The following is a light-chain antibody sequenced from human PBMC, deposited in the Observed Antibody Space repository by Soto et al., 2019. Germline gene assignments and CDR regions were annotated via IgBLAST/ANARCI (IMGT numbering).Light chain of an antibody. V-gene: IGKV1-5*03. CDR1: QSITTW. J-gene: IGKJ2*01. CDR2: KAT. CDR3: QRYSDYPYI. Sequence: DIQMTQSPSTLSASVGDRVTITCRASQSITTWLAWYQQKPGKAPKLLIYKATNLQSGVPSRFSGSGSGTEFSLTISSLQPDDFATYYCQRYSDYPYIFGQGTKLEIK.